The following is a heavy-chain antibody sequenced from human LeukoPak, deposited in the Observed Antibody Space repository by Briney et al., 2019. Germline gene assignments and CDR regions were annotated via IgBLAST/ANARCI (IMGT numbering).Heavy chain of an antibody. V-gene: IGHV1-69*13. CDR3: AREDSSGYYPKLGP. D-gene: IGHD3-22*01. J-gene: IGHJ5*02. Sequence: SVKVSCKASGGTFISYAISWVRQAPGQGLEWMGGIIPIFGTANYARKFQGRVTITADESTSTAYMELSSLRSEDTAVYYCAREDSSGYYPKLGPWGQGTLVTVSS. CDR2: IIPIFGTA. CDR1: GGTFISYA.